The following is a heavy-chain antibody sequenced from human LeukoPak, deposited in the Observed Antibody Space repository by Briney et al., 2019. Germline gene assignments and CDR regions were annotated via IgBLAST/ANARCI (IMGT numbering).Heavy chain of an antibody. Sequence: ASVKVSGKASGYTFTSYGISWVRQAPGQGLEWMGWISAYNGNTNYAQKLQGRVTMTTDTSTSTAYMELRSLRSDDTAVYYCARGASHCSGGSCYTNWYFDLWGRGTLVTVSS. CDR2: ISAYNGNT. D-gene: IGHD2-15*01. CDR3: ARGASHCSGGSCYTNWYFDL. J-gene: IGHJ2*01. CDR1: GYTFTSYG. V-gene: IGHV1-18*01.